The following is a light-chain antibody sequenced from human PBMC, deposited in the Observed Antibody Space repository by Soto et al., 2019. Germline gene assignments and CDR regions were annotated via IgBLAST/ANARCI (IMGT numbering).Light chain of an antibody. Sequence: DIQMTQSPSTLSASVGDRVTTTCRASQSISSWLAWYQQKPGKAPKLLIYKASSLESGVPSRFSGSGSGTEFTLTISSLQPDDFATYYCQQYTNTNNPWMFGQGTKVDIK. J-gene: IGKJ1*01. CDR2: KAS. V-gene: IGKV1-5*03. CDR1: QSISSW. CDR3: QQYTNTNNPWM.